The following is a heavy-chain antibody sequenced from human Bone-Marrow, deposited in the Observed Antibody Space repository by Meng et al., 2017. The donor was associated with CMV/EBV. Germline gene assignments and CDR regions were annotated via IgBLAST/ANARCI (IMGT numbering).Heavy chain of an antibody. D-gene: IGHD3-3*01. CDR3: ARDAVYYDFWSGYYTGYYYYYGMDV. Sequence: GGSLRLSCAASGFTFSSYWMHWVRQAPGKGLVWVSRINSDGSSTSYADSVKGRFTISRDNAKNTLYLQMNSLRAEDTAVYYCARDAVYYDFWSGYYTGYYYYYGMDVWGQGTTVTVSS. CDR1: GFTFSSYW. J-gene: IGHJ6*02. V-gene: IGHV3-74*01. CDR2: INSDGSST.